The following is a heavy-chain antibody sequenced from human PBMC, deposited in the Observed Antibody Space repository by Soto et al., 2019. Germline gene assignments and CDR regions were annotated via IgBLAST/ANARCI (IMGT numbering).Heavy chain of an antibody. CDR3: ARAREMATIKHNWFDP. J-gene: IGHJ5*02. Sequence: VQQVQSGAEVKKPGSSVKVSCKASGGTFSSYAISWVRQAPGQGLEWMGGIIPIFGTANYAQKFQGRVTITADESTSAAYMELSSLRSEDTAVYYCARAREMATIKHNWFDPWGQGTLVAVSS. V-gene: IGHV1-69*12. CDR2: IIPIFGTA. D-gene: IGHD5-12*01. CDR1: GGTFSSYA.